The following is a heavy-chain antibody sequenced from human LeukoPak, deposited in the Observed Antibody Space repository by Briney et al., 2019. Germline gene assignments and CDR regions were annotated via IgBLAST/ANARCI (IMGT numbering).Heavy chain of an antibody. CDR2: ISPNSGGT. D-gene: IGHD4-11*01. V-gene: IGHV1-2*04. CDR3: ARYDSNYANFDY. CDR1: GYTFTGYY. J-gene: IGHJ4*02. Sequence: ASVKVSCKASGYTFTGYYMHWVRQAPGQGLEWMGWISPNSGGTNYAQKFQGWVTMTRDTSISTAYMELSRLRSDDTAVYYCARYDSNYANFDYWGQGTLVTVSS.